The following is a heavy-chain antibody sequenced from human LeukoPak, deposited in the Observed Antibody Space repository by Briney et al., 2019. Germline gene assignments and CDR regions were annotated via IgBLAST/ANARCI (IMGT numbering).Heavy chain of an antibody. Sequence: ASVKVSFTCAGNTFNSYDITWGREVPGQGLEWMGWISAYSGNTKYAQMLQGRVTMTTDTSTSTAYMELRSQRSDDTAVYYCASRQMVMPPREYYFDLWGKGTTVTVSS. V-gene: IGHV1-18*01. D-gene: IGHD2-21*01. CDR3: ASRQMVMPPREYYFDL. CDR1: GNTFNSYD. J-gene: IGHJ6*03. CDR2: ISAYSGNT.